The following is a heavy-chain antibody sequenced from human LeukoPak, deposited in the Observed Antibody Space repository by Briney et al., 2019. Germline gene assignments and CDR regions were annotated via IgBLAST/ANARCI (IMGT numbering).Heavy chain of an antibody. J-gene: IGHJ3*02. D-gene: IGHD4-17*01. CDR3: ARRPNLPADYGDYWRFDI. V-gene: IGHV4-39*01. Sequence: SETLSLTCSVSGVSISRSFYYWGWIRQPPGKRLEWIGNIYYTGSTYYNPSLKSRVTMSVDTSKNQFSLNLTSVTAADTAAYFCARRPNLPADYGDYWRFDIWGQGTMVTVSS. CDR2: IYYTGST. CDR1: GVSISRSFYY.